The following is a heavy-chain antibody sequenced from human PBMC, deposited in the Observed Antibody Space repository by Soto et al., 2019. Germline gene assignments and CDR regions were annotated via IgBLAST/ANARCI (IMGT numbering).Heavy chain of an antibody. D-gene: IGHD2-2*01. Sequence: GASVKVSCTDSGYTFTIYAMHWVRQAPGQRLEWMGWINAGNGNTKYSQKFQGRVTITRDTSASTAYMELSSLRSEDTAVYYCASGLPRYCSSTSCYAPFGWFDPWGQGTLVTVSS. CDR2: INAGNGNT. J-gene: IGHJ5*02. CDR1: GYTFTIYA. V-gene: IGHV1-3*01. CDR3: ASGLPRYCSSTSCYAPFGWFDP.